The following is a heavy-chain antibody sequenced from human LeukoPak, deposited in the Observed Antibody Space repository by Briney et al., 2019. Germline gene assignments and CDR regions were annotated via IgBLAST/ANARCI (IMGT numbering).Heavy chain of an antibody. J-gene: IGHJ4*02. CDR3: ARSRWLDAFDY. CDR1: GVTLHDYA. CDR2: IYWNSDRI. Sequence: GGSLRLSCVGSGVTLHDYAMHWVRQAPGKGLEWVSGIYWNSDRIDYADSVKGRFTISRDNAKNSLYLQMNSLRADDTAVYYCARSRWLDAFDYWGQGTLVTVSS. V-gene: IGHV3-9*01. D-gene: IGHD6-19*01.